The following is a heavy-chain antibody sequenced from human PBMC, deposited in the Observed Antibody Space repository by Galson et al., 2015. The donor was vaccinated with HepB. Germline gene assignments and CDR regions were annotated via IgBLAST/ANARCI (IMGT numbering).Heavy chain of an antibody. CDR3: ARDLGSGSYLI. J-gene: IGHJ4*02. CDR1: GYSFTSYG. D-gene: IGHD3-10*01. Sequence: SVKVSCKASGYSFTSYGISWVRQAPGQGLEWMGWISGYNGNTNYARKLQGRVTMTTDTSTSTAYMELRSLRSDDTAVYYCARDLGSGSYLIWGQGTLVTVSS. V-gene: IGHV1-18*04. CDR2: ISGYNGNT.